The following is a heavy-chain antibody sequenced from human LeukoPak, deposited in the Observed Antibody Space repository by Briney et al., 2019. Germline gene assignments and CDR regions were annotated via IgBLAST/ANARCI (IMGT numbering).Heavy chain of an antibody. CDR1: GFTFSDYY. D-gene: IGHD3-10*01. CDR2: IRSKAYGGTT. V-gene: IGHV3-49*03. J-gene: IGHJ6*02. CDR3: TRDNPGYGITMVRGVTSRLMDV. Sequence: PGGSLRLSCAASGFTFSDYYMSWFRQAPGKGLEWVGFIRSKAYGGTTEYAASVKGRFTISRDDSKSIAYLQMNSLKTEDTAVYYCTRDNPGYGITMVRGVTSRLMDVWGQGTTVTVSS.